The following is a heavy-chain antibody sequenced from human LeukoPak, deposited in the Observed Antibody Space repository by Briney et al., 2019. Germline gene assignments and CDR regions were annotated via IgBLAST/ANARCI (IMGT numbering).Heavy chain of an antibody. CDR3: AREKLWFGEFPFDN. D-gene: IGHD3-10*01. CDR2: ISTKNGYT. CDR1: GYTFTGYL. J-gene: IGHJ4*02. Sequence: GASVKVSCKASGYTFTGYLINWVRQAPGQGLEWVGSISTKNGYTKLAQKFQGRVAMTKDTSASTIYMDLKSLTFDDTAVYYCAREKLWFGEFPFDNWGQGTLVSVSS. V-gene: IGHV1-18*01.